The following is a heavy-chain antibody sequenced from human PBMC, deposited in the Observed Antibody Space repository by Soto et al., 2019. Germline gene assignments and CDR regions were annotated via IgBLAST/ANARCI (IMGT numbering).Heavy chain of an antibody. D-gene: IGHD2-2*01. CDR2: IYYSGST. V-gene: IGHV4-31*03. CDR3: AMLVVPAARYYYYGMDV. Sequence: SETLSLTCTVSGGSISSGGYYWSWIRQHPGKGLEWIGYIYYSGSTYYNPSLKSRVTISVDTSKNQFSLKLSSVTAADTAVYYCAMLVVPAARYYYYGMDVWGQGTTVTVSS. CDR1: GGSISSGGYY. J-gene: IGHJ6*02.